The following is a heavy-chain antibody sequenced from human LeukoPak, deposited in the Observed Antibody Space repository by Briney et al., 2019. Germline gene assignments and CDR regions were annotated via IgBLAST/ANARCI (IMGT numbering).Heavy chain of an antibody. Sequence: GSLRLSCAATGFTFSSYWMRWVRQAPGKGLEWVANIKQDGSEKYYVDSVKGRFTISRDNAKNSLYLQMNSLRAEDTAVYYCARGAGGRYPFDYWGQGTLVTVSS. CDR1: GFTFSSYW. J-gene: IGHJ4*02. V-gene: IGHV3-7*01. D-gene: IGHD1-26*01. CDR2: IKQDGSEK. CDR3: ARGAGGRYPFDY.